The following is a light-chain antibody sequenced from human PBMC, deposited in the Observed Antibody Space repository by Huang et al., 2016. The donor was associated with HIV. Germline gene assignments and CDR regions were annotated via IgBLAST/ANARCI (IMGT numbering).Light chain of an antibody. CDR2: WGS. V-gene: IGKV2-28*01. CDR1: QSLFDSNGYTY. J-gene: IGKJ1*01. CDR3: MQGLQTPPT. Sequence: DIVMTQSPLSLSVTLGEPASISCKSNQSLFDSNGYTYLDWYLQKPGQSPQLLIFWGSDRASGFHDRFSGSGTGVDFTLTISRLEAEDVGVYYCMQGLQTPPTFGQGTKVEI.